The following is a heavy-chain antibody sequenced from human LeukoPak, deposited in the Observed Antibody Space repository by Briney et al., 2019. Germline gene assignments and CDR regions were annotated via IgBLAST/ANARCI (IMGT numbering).Heavy chain of an antibody. CDR2: IKSDGNT. Sequence: SGGSLRLSCAASGFIFISYWLHGVRQAPGRGLVWVSRIKSDGNTNYADSVKGRFTISRDNAKNTVSLQMNSLRAEDTGVYYCARAPAEIGGYSSDYSLPCGHGTLVTVSS. J-gene: IGHJ4*03. V-gene: IGHV3-74*01. D-gene: IGHD3-22*01. CDR1: GFIFISYW. CDR3: ARAPAEIGGYSSDYSLP.